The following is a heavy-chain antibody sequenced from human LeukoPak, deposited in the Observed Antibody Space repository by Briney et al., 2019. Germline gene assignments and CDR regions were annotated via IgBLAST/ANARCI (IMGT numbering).Heavy chain of an antibody. CDR3: ARGANDSNERAFDY. D-gene: IGHD1-1*01. J-gene: IGHJ4*02. CDR2: INHSGST. CDR1: GGSFSGYY. V-gene: IGHV4-34*01. Sequence: SETLSLTCAVYGGSFSGYYWSWIRQPPGKGLEWIGEINHSGSTNCNPSLKSRVTISVDTSKNQFSLKLSSVTAADTAVYYCARGANDSNERAFDYWGQGTLVTVSS.